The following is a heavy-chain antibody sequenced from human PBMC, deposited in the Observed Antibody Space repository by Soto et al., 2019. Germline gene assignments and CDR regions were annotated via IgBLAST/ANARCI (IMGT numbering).Heavy chain of an antibody. Sequence: GESLKISCKGSGYRFTNYWIGWVRQMPGKGLEWMGIIYPGDSDTRYSPSFQGQVTISADKSINTAYLQWSSLKASDTAMYYCARQGVVYSSGWAFDYWGQGTLVTVSS. CDR3: ARQGVVYSSGWAFDY. CDR2: IYPGDSDT. CDR1: GYRFTNYW. D-gene: IGHD6-19*01. V-gene: IGHV5-51*01. J-gene: IGHJ4*02.